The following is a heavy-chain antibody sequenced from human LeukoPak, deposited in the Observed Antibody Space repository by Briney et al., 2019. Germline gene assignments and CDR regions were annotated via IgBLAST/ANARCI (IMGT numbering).Heavy chain of an antibody. J-gene: IGHJ4*02. CDR1: GFTFSSYD. CDR2: IGTAGDT. D-gene: IGHD1-26*01. CDR3: TRAVGATNLGFDY. Sequence: GGSLRLSCAASGFTFSSYDMHWVRHATGKGLEWVSAIGTAGDTYYADSVKGRSTISRENAKTSLFLQVNSLRVGDTAVYYCTRAVGATNLGFDYWGQGTLVTVSS. V-gene: IGHV3-13*01.